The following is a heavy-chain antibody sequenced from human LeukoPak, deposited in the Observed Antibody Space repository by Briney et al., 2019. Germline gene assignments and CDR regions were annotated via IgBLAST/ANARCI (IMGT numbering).Heavy chain of an antibody. Sequence: GGSLRLSCAASGLTVSTNYMSWVRQAPGEGLEWVSIIYSGGSTYYADSVKGRFTISRDSSKNTLYLQMNSLRVEDTAVYYCAKSAYYDASGYYREYYFDYWGQGTLVTVSS. CDR2: IYSGGST. D-gene: IGHD3-22*01. CDR1: GLTVSTNY. CDR3: AKSAYYDASGYYREYYFDY. J-gene: IGHJ4*02. V-gene: IGHV3-53*01.